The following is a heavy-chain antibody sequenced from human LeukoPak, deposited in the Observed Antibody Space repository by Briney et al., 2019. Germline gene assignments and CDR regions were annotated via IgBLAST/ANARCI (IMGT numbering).Heavy chain of an antibody. Sequence: ASVKVSCKASGGTLSSYAISWVRQAPGQGLEWMGRIIPIFDIANYAQKFQGRVTITADKSTNTVYMGLSRLRSGDTAMYYCARMGRDGSYWGQGTLVTVS. J-gene: IGHJ4*02. CDR1: GGTLSSYA. CDR3: ARMGRDGSY. CDR2: IIPIFDIA. V-gene: IGHV1-69*04. D-gene: IGHD5-24*01.